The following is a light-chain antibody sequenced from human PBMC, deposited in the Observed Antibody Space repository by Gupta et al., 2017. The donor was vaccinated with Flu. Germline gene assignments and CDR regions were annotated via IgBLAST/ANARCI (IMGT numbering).Light chain of an antibody. Sequence: QSVLTQPPSASGTPGQRVIFSYSGRRSNIGSNAVNWYQQLPGTAPKLLIYNNHQRPSGVPDRLSGAESGPSASLAISGLQSEDEADYYCSTCDDSLNGVVFGGGTKLTVV. CDR1: RSNIGSNA. CDR3: STCDDSLNGVV. CDR2: NNH. V-gene: IGLV1-44*01. J-gene: IGLJ2*01.